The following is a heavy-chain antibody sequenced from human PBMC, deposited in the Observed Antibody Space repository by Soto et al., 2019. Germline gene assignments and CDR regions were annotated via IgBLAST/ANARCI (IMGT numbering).Heavy chain of an antibody. CDR3: AREGGNLNWFDP. CDR2: ISSSSSAI. D-gene: IGHD1-26*01. Sequence: PGGSLRLSCAASGSTFSSYSMNWVRQAPGKGLEWVSYISSSSSAIYYADSVKGRFTISRDNAKNSLYLQVNSLRDEDTAVYYCAREGGNLNWFDPWGQGTLVTVSS. V-gene: IGHV3-48*02. J-gene: IGHJ5*02. CDR1: GSTFSSYS.